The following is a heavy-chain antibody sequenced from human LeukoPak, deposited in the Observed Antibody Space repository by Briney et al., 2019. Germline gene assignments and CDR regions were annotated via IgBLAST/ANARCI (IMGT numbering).Heavy chain of an antibody. CDR2: ISSSSSYI. CDR1: GFTFSSYS. CDR3: ARGRYYDSSGYPAAYYFDY. D-gene: IGHD3-22*01. V-gene: IGHV3-21*04. Sequence: GGSLRLSCAASGFTFSSYSMNWVRQAPGKGLEWVSSISSSSSYIYYADSAKGRFTISRDNAKNSLYLQMNSLRAEDTAVYYCARGRYYDSSGYPAAYYFDYWGQGTLVTVSS. J-gene: IGHJ4*02.